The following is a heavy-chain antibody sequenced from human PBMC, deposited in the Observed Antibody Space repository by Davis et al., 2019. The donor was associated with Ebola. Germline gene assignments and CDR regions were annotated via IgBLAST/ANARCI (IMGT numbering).Heavy chain of an antibody. CDR3: ARDSSSAGGMDV. Sequence: MPSETLSLTCAVSGGSISSSNWWSWVRQPPGKGLEWIGEIYHSGSTNYNPSLKSRVTISVDTSKNQFSLKLSSVTAADTAVYYCARDSSSAGGMDVWGKGTTVTVSS. CDR1: GGSISSSNW. J-gene: IGHJ6*04. D-gene: IGHD3-22*01. V-gene: IGHV4-4*02. CDR2: IYHSGST.